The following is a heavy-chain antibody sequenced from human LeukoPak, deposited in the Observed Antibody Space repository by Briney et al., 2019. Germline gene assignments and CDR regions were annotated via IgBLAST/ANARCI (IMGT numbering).Heavy chain of an antibody. D-gene: IGHD2-2*02. V-gene: IGHV3-48*03. CDR3: ARASYCSSTSCYTKNNWFDP. CDR1: GFTFSSYE. CDR2: ISSSGSTI. Sequence: PGGPLRLSCAASGFTFSSYEMNWVRQAPGKGLEWVSYISSSGSTIYYADSVQVRFSISRDNAKNSLYLQINSLRAEDTAVYYCARASYCSSTSCYTKNNWFDPWGQGTLVTVSS. J-gene: IGHJ5*02.